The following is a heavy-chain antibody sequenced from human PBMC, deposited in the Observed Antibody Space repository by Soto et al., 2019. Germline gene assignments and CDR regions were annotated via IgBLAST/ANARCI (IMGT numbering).Heavy chain of an antibody. D-gene: IGHD1-1*01. CDR3: ASHFCCERFDY. Sequence: SETLSLTCTVSGGSISSSSYYWGWIRQPPGKGLEWIGSIYYSGSTYYNPSLKSRVTISVDTSKNQFSLKLSSVTAADTAVYYCASHFCCERFDYWGQGTPVTVSS. V-gene: IGHV4-39*01. CDR1: GGSISSSSYY. CDR2: IYYSGST. J-gene: IGHJ4*02.